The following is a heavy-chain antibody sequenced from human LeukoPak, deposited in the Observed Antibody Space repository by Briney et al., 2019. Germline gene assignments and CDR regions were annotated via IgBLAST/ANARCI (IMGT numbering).Heavy chain of an antibody. V-gene: IGHV4-38-2*01. J-gene: IGHJ4*02. CDR1: GYSISSGYY. D-gene: IGHD1-7*01. CDR2: IYHSGST. Sequence: PLETLSLTCAVSGYSISSGYYWGWIRQPPGKGLEWIGSIYHSGSTYYNPSLKSRVTISVDTSKNQFSLKLSSVTAADTAVYYCARGGTTDYWGQGTLVTVSS. CDR3: ARGGTTDY.